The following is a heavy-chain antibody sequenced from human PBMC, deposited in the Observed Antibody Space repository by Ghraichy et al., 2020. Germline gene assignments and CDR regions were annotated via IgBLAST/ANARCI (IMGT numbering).Heavy chain of an antibody. D-gene: IGHD1-1*01. J-gene: IGHJ4*02. V-gene: IGHV4-59*02. CDR1: GGSVTNYY. CDR3: ASWGAPGITYLDY. CDR2: IYSSGST. Sequence: SETLSLTCSVSGGSVTNYYWSWIRQPPGKGLEWIGYIYSSGSTNYNPSLKSRVTISVDTSKNKFSLKLSSVTAADTAVYYCASWGAPGITYLDYWGQGTLVTVSS.